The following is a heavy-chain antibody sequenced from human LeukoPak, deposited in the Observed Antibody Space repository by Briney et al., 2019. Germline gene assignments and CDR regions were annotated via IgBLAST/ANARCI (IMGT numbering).Heavy chain of an antibody. CDR3: ARHDRGSYDFDY. CDR2: IYYSGST. CDR1: GGSISSSSYY. J-gene: IGHJ4*02. D-gene: IGHD1-26*01. Sequence: SETLSLTCTVSGGSISSSSYYWGWIRQPPGKGLEWIGSIYYSGSTYYNPSLKSRVTISVDTSKNQFSPKLSSVTAADTAVYYCARHDRGSYDFDYWGQGTLVTVSS. V-gene: IGHV4-39*01.